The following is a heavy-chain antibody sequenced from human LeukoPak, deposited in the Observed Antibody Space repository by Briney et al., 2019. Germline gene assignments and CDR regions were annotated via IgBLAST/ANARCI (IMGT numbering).Heavy chain of an antibody. CDR3: ARDRDYGDGWFDP. J-gene: IGHJ5*02. V-gene: IGHV4-59*12. D-gene: IGHD4-17*01. Sequence: SETLSLTCTVSGGSISSYYWSWIRQPPGKGLEWIGYIYYSGSTNYNPSLKSRVTMSVDTSKNQFFLKLSSVTAADTAVYYCARDRDYGDGWFDPWGQGTLVTVSS. CDR2: IYYSGST. CDR1: GGSISSYY.